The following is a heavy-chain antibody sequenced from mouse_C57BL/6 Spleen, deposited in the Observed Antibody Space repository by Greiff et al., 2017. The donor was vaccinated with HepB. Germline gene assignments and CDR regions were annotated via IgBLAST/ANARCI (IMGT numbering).Heavy chain of an antibody. J-gene: IGHJ2*01. CDR2: IYPGDGDT. CDR1: GYAFSSSW. CDR3: ARNAITTVVAPDY. Sequence: VQLVESGPELVKPGASVKISCKASGYAFSSSWMNWVKQRPGKGLEWIGRIYPGDGDTNYNGKFKGKATLTADKSSSTAYMQLSSLTSEDSAVYFCARNAITTVVAPDYWGQGTTLTVSS. D-gene: IGHD1-1*01. V-gene: IGHV1-82*01.